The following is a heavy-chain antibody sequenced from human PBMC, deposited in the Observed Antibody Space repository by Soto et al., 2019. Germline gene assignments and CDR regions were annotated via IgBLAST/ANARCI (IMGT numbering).Heavy chain of an antibody. CDR2: IYPGDSDT. Sequence: EVQLVQSGAEVKKPGESLKISCKGYGYSFTSYWIGWVRQMPGKGLEWMGIIYPGDSDTRYSPSFQGQVTISADKSISTAYLQWSSLKASDTAMYYCARPREAGKNYYGVDVWGQGTTVTVSS. CDR3: ARPREAGKNYYGVDV. CDR1: GYSFTSYW. V-gene: IGHV5-51*01. J-gene: IGHJ6*02. D-gene: IGHD6-19*01.